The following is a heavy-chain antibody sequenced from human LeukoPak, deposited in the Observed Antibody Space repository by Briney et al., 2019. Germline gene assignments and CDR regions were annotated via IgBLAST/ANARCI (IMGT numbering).Heavy chain of an antibody. CDR2: IYTSGST. D-gene: IGHD1-26*01. J-gene: IGHJ3*02. CDR1: GGSISSYY. V-gene: IGHV4-4*07. CDR3: ARDNYSGAFDI. Sequence: PSETLSLTCTVSGGSISSYYWSWLRQPAGKGLEWIGRIYTSGSTNYNPSLKSRVTMSVDTSRNQFSLKLSSVTAADTAVYYCARDNYSGAFDIWGQGTMVTVSS.